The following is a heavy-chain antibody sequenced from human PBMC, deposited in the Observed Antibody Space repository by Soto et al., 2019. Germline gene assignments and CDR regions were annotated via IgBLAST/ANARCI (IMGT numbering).Heavy chain of an antibody. CDR3: STQSCLPSHH. J-gene: IGHJ5*02. Sequence: PGGSLRLSCTASGFILRNYNVHWVRQAPGEGLKWVAVISYDGVTQYYADSVKGRFTMSRDRSNNTVYLQMNSLTAEDTAIYYCSTQSCLPSHHWRKGTLVTASS. D-gene: IGHD3-16*02. CDR2: ISYDGVTQ. CDR1: GFILRNYN. V-gene: IGHV3-30*03.